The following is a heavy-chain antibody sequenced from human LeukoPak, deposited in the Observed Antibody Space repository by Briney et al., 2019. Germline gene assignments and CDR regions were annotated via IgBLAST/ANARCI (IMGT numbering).Heavy chain of an antibody. Sequence: ASVKVSSKASGGTFSSYAISWVRPAPGQGLEWTGRIIPILGIANYAQKFQGRVTITADKSTSTAYMELISLRSEDTAVYYCARPDYYYGSGAGYDYWGQGTLVTVSS. J-gene: IGHJ4*02. V-gene: IGHV1-69*04. CDR3: ARPDYYYGSGAGYDY. D-gene: IGHD3-10*01. CDR1: GGTFSSYA. CDR2: IIPILGIA.